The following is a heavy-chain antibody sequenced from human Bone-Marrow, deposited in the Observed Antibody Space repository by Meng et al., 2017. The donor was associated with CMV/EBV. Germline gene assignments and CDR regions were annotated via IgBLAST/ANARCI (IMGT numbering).Heavy chain of an antibody. J-gene: IGHJ3*02. V-gene: IGHV3-48*04. CDR1: GFTFSSYS. Sequence: GGSLRLSCAASGFTFSSYSMNWVRQAPGKGLEWVSYISSSSSTIYYADSVKGRFTISRDNAKNSLYLQMNSLRAEDTAVYYCARDDCSSTSCHDAFDIWGQGTMVTVSS. CDR2: ISSSSSTI. D-gene: IGHD2-2*01. CDR3: ARDDCSSTSCHDAFDI.